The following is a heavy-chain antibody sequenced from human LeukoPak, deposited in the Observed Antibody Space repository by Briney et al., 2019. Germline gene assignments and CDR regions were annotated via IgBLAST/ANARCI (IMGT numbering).Heavy chain of an antibody. CDR3: ARSITMVRGVIRRTLLPDY. CDR2: IYYSGST. Sequence: KPSETLSLTCTVSGGSISSSSYYWGWIRQPPGKGLEWIGSIYYSGSTYYNPSLKSRVTISVDTSKNQFSLKLSSVTAADTAVYYCARSITMVRGVIRRTLLPDYWGQGTLVTVSS. CDR1: GGSISSSSYY. V-gene: IGHV4-39*07. D-gene: IGHD3-10*01. J-gene: IGHJ4*02.